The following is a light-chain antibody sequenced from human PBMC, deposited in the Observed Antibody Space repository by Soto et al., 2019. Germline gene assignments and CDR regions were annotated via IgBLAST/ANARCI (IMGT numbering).Light chain of an antibody. CDR1: QSVGSK. V-gene: IGKV3-15*01. CDR3: QQYSNWPPAWT. Sequence: IVMTQSPATLSVSNGARVILSCRASQSVGSKLAWYQHKPGQAPSLLIHGASTRATGIPARFSGSVSWKDFTRTISSLQSDEFAGYYCQQYSNWPPAWTFGQGTKVDIK. CDR2: GAS. J-gene: IGKJ1*01.